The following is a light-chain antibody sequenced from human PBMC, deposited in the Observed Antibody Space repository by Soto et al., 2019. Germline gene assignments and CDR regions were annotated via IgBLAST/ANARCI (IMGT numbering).Light chain of an antibody. CDR2: RDT. CDR1: NIGSKN. V-gene: IGLV3-9*01. J-gene: IGLJ2*01. Sequence: SYELTQPLSVSVALGQTGKITCGGNNIGSKNVHWYQQKPGQAPVVVIYRDTNRPSGIPERFSGSSSGNTATLTISRAQAGDEADYYRQVWDSSLVVFGGGTKLTVL. CDR3: QVWDSSLVV.